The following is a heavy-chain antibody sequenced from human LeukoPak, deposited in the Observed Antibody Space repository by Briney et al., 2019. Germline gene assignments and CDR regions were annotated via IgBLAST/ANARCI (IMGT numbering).Heavy chain of an antibody. J-gene: IGHJ4*02. Sequence: PSETLSLTCAVYGGSFSDYYWNWIRQSPGKGLEWIGEIIHSGSTYYNPSLKSRVTISVDTSKNQFSLKLSSVTAADTAVYYCARPRIDPQLSMYYFDYWGQGTLVTVSS. V-gene: IGHV4-34*12. D-gene: IGHD3-16*02. CDR2: IIHSGST. CDR3: ARPRIDPQLSMYYFDY. CDR1: GGSFSDYY.